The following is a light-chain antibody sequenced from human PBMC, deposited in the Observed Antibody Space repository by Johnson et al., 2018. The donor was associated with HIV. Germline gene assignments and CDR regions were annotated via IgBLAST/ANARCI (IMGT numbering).Light chain of an antibody. CDR2: DSY. CDR3: GTWDSSLSAYV. J-gene: IGLJ1*01. V-gene: IGLV1-51*01. CDR1: SSNIGNNY. Sequence: QSVLTQPRSVSAAPGQKVTISCSGSSSNIGNNYVSWYQQLPGTAPKLLIYDSYKRPSGIPDRLSGSKSGTSATLGITGLQTGDEADYYCGTWDSSLSAYVFGTGTKVTVL.